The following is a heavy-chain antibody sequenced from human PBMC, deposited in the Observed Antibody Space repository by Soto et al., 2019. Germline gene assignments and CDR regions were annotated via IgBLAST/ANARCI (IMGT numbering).Heavy chain of an antibody. CDR1: GFTFSSYW. CDR3: ARDLWFGELGGPYFDY. V-gene: IGHV3-7*01. J-gene: IGHJ4*02. Sequence: GGSLRLSCAASGFTFSSYWMSWVRQAPGQGLEWVANIKQDGSEKYYVDSVKGRFTISRDNAKNSLYLQMNSLRAEDTAVYYCARDLWFGELGGPYFDYWGQGTLVTVSS. CDR2: IKQDGSEK. D-gene: IGHD3-10*01.